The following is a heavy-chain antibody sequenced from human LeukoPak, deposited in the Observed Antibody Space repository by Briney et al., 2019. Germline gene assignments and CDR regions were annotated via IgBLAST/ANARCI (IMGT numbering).Heavy chain of an antibody. CDR3: VRHVGRGGATMGAFGS. J-gene: IGHJ5*01. CDR2: VYYGRTT. D-gene: IGHD5-12*01. CDR1: ASSFISSSHH. Sequence: SETLSLTCTVSASSFISSSHHWGWIRQSPGKGLVWFVTVYYGRTTYYNPSLDGRVTISLDTSANHFSLQLNSVTAAETAVYYCVRHVGRGGATMGAFGSWGQESLVTVSS. V-gene: IGHV4-39*01.